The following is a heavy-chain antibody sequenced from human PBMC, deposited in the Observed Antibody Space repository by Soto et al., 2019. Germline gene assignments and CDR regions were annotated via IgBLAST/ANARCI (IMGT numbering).Heavy chain of an antibody. V-gene: IGHV1-69*13. Sequence: SVKVSCKASGGTFSRYAISWVRQAPGQGLEWMGGIIPIFGTANYAQKFQGRVTITADESTSTAYMELSSLRSEDTAVYYCARAPLRYNWNTRPNFYFDYWGQGTLVTVSS. D-gene: IGHD1-20*01. J-gene: IGHJ4*02. CDR1: GGTFSRYA. CDR2: IIPIFGTA. CDR3: ARAPLRYNWNTRPNFYFDY.